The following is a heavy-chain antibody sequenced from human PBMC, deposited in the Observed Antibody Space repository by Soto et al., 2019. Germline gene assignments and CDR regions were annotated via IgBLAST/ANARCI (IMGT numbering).Heavy chain of an antibody. Sequence: ASVKVSCKASGGTFSSYAISWVRQAPGEGLEWMGGIIPIVGTANYAQKFQGRVTITADKSTSTAYMELSSLRSEDTAVYYCARDKSPGSYYILNEIHYYYYGMDVWGHGTPVTVSS. CDR2: IIPIVGTA. J-gene: IGHJ6*02. D-gene: IGHD3-10*01. CDR3: ARDKSPGSYYILNEIHYYYYGMDV. V-gene: IGHV1-69*06. CDR1: GGTFSSYA.